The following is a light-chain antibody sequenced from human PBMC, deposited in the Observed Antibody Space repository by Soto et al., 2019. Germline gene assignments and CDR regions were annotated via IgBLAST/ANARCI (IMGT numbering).Light chain of an antibody. CDR1: QSVSSSY. V-gene: IGKV3-20*01. CDR3: HQYSSSRRT. Sequence: EIVLTQSPGALSLSPGERATLSSRASQSVSSSYLAWYQQKPGQAPRLLIYGASNRAAGIPDRFSGRGSGTDFTLTINRLEPEDFAVYYCHQYSSSRRTFGQGTKVDIK. CDR2: GAS. J-gene: IGKJ1*01.